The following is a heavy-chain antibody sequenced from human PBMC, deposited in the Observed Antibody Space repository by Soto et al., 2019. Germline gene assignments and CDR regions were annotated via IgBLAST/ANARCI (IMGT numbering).Heavy chain of an antibody. V-gene: IGHV4-39*01. CDR2: IYYSGST. J-gene: IGHJ5*02. CDR1: GGSISSSSYY. CDR3: ARPNSSSWYGNWFDP. D-gene: IGHD6-13*01. Sequence: SETLSLTCTVSGGSISSSSYYWGWIRQPPGKGLEWIGSIYYSGSTYYNPSLKSRVTISVDTSKNQFSLKLSSVTAADTAVYYCARPNSSSWYGNWFDPWGQGTLVTVS.